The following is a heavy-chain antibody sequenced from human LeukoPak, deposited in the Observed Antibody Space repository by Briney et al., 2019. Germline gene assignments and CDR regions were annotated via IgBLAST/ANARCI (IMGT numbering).Heavy chain of an antibody. V-gene: IGHV3-23*01. CDR3: AKGLSVSYEPFFDY. D-gene: IGHD1-26*01. Sequence: GGSLRLFCAASGFTFSTYAMSWVRQAPGKGLEWVSGISGSSGSTHYADSVKGRFTISRDNSRNTLYLQMNSLRAEDTAVYFCAKGLSVSYEPFFDYWGQGALVTVFS. CDR1: GFTFSTYA. CDR2: ISGSSGST. J-gene: IGHJ4*02.